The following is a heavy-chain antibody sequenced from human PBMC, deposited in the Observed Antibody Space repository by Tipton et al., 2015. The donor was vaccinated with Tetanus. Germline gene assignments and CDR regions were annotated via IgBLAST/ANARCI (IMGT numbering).Heavy chain of an antibody. J-gene: IGHJ4*02. D-gene: IGHD3-3*01. V-gene: IGHV4-61*03. CDR1: GGSVRSGSYY. Sequence: TLYLTCTVSGGSVRSGSYYWSWIRQPPGKGLEWLAYISSSGSTNSNYSLKSRITISRDTSKNRFSLNLSSVTAADTAVYFCARANFDFPKKGPFDSWGQGIPVIVS. CDR2: ISSSGST. CDR3: ARANFDFPKKGPFDS.